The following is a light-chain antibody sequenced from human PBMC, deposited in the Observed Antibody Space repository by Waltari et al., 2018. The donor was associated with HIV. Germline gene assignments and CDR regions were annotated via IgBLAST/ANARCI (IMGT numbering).Light chain of an antibody. V-gene: IGKV3-20*01. CDR2: GAS. CDR1: QSVSTY. Sequence: EIVLTQSPATLSLSPGERATLSCRASQSVSTYLAWYQQRPGQAPRLLIYGASNRATGIPVRFSGSGSGTDFTLTISRLEPEDFAVYYCQQYGSSPPWTFGQGTKVEIK. J-gene: IGKJ1*01. CDR3: QQYGSSPPWT.